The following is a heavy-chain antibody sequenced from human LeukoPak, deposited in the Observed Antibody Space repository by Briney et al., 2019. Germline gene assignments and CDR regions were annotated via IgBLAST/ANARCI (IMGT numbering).Heavy chain of an antibody. CDR1: GFTFSSYG. CDR3: ARDPSSGGYSYGSWISPRGYYFDY. CDR2: IWYDGSNK. J-gene: IGHJ4*02. Sequence: GGSLRLPCAASGFTFSSYGMHWVRQAPGKGLEWVAVIWYDGSNKYYADSVKGRFTISRDNSKNTLYLQMNSLRAEDTAVYYCARDPSSGGYSYGSWISPRGYYFDYWGQGTLVTVSS. V-gene: IGHV3-33*01. D-gene: IGHD5-18*01.